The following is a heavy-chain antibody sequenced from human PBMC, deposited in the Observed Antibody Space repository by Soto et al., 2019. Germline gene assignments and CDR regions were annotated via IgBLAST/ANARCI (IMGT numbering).Heavy chain of an antibody. CDR1: GFTFSSYG. V-gene: IGHV3-33*01. J-gene: IGHJ6*02. CDR3: ARGPIAARRDYYYYGMDV. D-gene: IGHD6-6*01. CDR2: IWYDGSNK. Sequence: PGGSLRLSCAASGFTFSSYGMHWVRQAPGKGLEWVAVIWYDGSNKYYADSVKGRFTISRDNSKNTLYLQMNSLRAEDTAVYYCARGPIAARRDYYYYGMDVWGQGTTVTVSS.